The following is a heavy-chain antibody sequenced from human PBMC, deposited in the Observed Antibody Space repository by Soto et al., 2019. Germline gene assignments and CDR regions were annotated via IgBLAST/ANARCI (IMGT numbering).Heavy chain of an antibody. D-gene: IGHD2-15*01. CDR3: ARAMRVGRHKVVVAARGWFDP. CDR1: GYTFTSYG. J-gene: IGHJ5*02. V-gene: IGHV1-18*01. CDR2: ISAYNGNT. Sequence: QVQLVQSGAEVKKPGASVKVSCKASGYTFTSYGISWVRQAPGQGLEWMGWISAYNGNTNYAQKLQSRVTMTTDTATSTAYMELRSLRSDDTAVYYCARAMRVGRHKVVVAARGWFDPWGQGTLVTVSS.